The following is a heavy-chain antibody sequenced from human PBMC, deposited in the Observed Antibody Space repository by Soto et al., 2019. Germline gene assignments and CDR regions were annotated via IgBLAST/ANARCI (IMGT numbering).Heavy chain of an antibody. V-gene: IGHV3-48*02. CDR3: ARAGRRIQLWFSESIDY. J-gene: IGHJ4*02. D-gene: IGHD5-18*01. Sequence: EVQLVESGGGLVQPGGSLRLSCAASGFTFSSYSMNWVRQAPGKGLEWVSYISSSSSTIYYADSVKGRFTISRDNAKNSMYLQMNSLRDEDTAVYYCARAGRRIQLWFSESIDYWGQGTLVTVSS. CDR2: ISSSSSTI. CDR1: GFTFSSYS.